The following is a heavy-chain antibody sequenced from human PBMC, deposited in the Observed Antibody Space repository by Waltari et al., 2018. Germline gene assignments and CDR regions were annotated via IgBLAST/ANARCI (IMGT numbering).Heavy chain of an antibody. CDR3: ASDIVVVPAARQDAFDI. J-gene: IGHJ3*02. V-gene: IGHV1-69*08. Sequence: QVQLVQSGAEVKKPGSSVKVSCKASGGTFSSYAISWVRQAPGQGLEWMGRIIPIFGTANYAQKFQGRVTITADKFTSTAYMELSSLRSEDTAVYYCASDIVVVPAARQDAFDIWGQGTMVIVSS. D-gene: IGHD2-2*01. CDR2: IIPIFGTA. CDR1: GGTFSSYA.